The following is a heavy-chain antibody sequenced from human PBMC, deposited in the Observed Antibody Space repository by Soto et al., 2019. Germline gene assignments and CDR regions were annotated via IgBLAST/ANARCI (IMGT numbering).Heavy chain of an antibody. D-gene: IGHD1-1*01. CDR2: TYYRSKWYS. CDR3: ARGPGSLRP. CDR1: GDSVSSNSAA. J-gene: IGHJ5*02. V-gene: IGHV6-1*01. Sequence: SQTLSLTCAISGDSVSSNSAAWNWIRLSPSRGLEWLGRTYYRSKWYSTYAISVKSRISISPDTSKNQFSLRLNSVTPDDTAVYYCARGPGSLRPWGQGTLVTVSS.